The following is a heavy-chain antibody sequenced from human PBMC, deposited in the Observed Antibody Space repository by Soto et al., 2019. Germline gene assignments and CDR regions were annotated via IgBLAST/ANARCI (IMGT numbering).Heavy chain of an antibody. CDR2: IVVGSGNT. V-gene: IGHV1-58*01. J-gene: IGHJ6*04. CDR1: GFTFTSSA. Sequence: ASVKVSCKASGFTFTSSAVQWVRQARGQRLEWIGWIVVGSGNTNYAQKFQERVTITRDMSTSTAYMELSSLRSEDTAVHYCAADGRPPSGMDVWGKGTTVTVAS. CDR3: AADGRPPSGMDV.